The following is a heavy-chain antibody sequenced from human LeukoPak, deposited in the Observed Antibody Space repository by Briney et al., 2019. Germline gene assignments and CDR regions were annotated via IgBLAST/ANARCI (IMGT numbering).Heavy chain of an antibody. D-gene: IGHD2-21*02. J-gene: IGHJ4*02. CDR2: ISSSGGTV. V-gene: IGHV3-48*03. Sequence: GGSLRLSCAASGFTFSSFEMNWVRQAPGKGLEWVSYISSSGGTVYYADSVKGRFTISRDNAKNSLYLQMNSLRAEDTAVYYCARVLVVVTGYYPDYWGQGTLVTVSS. CDR1: GFTFSSFE. CDR3: ARVLVVVTGYYPDY.